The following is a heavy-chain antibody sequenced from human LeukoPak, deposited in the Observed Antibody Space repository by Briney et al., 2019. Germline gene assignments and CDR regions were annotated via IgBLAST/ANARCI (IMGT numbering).Heavy chain of an antibody. Sequence: SVKVSCKASGGTFSSYAISWVRQAPGQGLEWMGRIIPILGIANHAQKFQGRVTITADKSTSTAYMELSSLRSEDTAVYYCARIREMATIGYYYYGMDVWGQGTTVTVSS. V-gene: IGHV1-69*04. J-gene: IGHJ6*02. CDR2: IIPILGIA. CDR1: GGTFSSYA. CDR3: ARIREMATIGYYYYGMDV. D-gene: IGHD5-12*01.